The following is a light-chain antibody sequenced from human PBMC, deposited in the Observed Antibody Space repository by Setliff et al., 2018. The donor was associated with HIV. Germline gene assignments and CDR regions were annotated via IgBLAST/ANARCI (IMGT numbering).Light chain of an antibody. Sequence: QSALTQPASVSGSPGQSTTISCTGTSSDIGSYDLVSWFQQHPGKAPKAIIYEVTKRPSGVSNRFSGSKSGDTASLTISGLQAEDEADYYCCSNTGSNTYVFGSGTKV. CDR3: CSNTGSNTYV. CDR1: SSDIGSYDL. V-gene: IGLV2-23*02. J-gene: IGLJ1*01. CDR2: EVT.